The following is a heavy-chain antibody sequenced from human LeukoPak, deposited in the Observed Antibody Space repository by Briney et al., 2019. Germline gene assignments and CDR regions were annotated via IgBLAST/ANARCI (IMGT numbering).Heavy chain of an antibody. CDR1: GFAFSVYA. D-gene: IGHD2-15*01. Sequence: GGSLRLSCAASGFAFSVYAMSWVRQAPGKGLEWVSAISGSGGIIHYADSVEGRFTISRDNSKNTLFLQMNSLRAEDTAVYYCAKYRSPSTPYFDYWGQGTLVTVSS. CDR2: ISGSGGII. CDR3: AKYRSPSTPYFDY. J-gene: IGHJ4*02. V-gene: IGHV3-23*01.